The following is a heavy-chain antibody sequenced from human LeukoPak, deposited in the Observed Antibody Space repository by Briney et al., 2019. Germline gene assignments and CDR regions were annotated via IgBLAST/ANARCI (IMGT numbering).Heavy chain of an antibody. CDR1: GGSINSSNYY. CDR3: ARHRDSSGCYDFDY. Sequence: SETLSLTCTVSGGSINSSNYYWGWIRQPPGKGLEWIGSIYYSRKTYDNPSLKIRVSTSVDTSKDQYSMKLSSVTAADTAVYYCARHRDSSGCYDFDYWGQGTLVT. J-gene: IGHJ4*01. D-gene: IGHD6-19*01. CDR2: IYYSRKT. V-gene: IGHV4-39*01.